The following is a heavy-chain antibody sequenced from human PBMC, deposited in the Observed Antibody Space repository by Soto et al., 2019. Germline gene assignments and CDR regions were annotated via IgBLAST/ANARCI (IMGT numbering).Heavy chain of an antibody. V-gene: IGHV6-1*01. D-gene: IGHD2-15*01. CDR3: ARERDRYCSGGSCYYYYMDV. CDR2: TYYRSKWYN. Sequence: SPTLSLTCAISGDSVSSNSAAWHWIRQSPSRGLEWLGRTYYRSKWYNDYAVSVKSRITINPDTSKNQFSLQLNSVTPEDTAVYYCARERDRYCSGGSCYYYYMDVWGKGTTVTVSS. CDR1: GDSVSSNSAA. J-gene: IGHJ6*03.